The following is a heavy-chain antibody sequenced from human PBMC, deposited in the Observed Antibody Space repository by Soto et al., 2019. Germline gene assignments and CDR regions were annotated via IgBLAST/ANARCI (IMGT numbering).Heavy chain of an antibody. D-gene: IGHD2-15*01. J-gene: IGHJ4*02. V-gene: IGHV4-34*01. CDR3: ARAPRLGYCSGGSCYSGALDY. CDR2: INHSGST. Sequence: QVQLQQWGAGLLKPSETLSLTCAVYGGSFSGYYWSWIRQPPGKGLEWIGEINHSGSTNYNPSLRSRVTISVDTSKTQFSLKLSSVTAADTAVYYCARAPRLGYCSGGSCYSGALDYWGQGTLVTVSS. CDR1: GGSFSGYY.